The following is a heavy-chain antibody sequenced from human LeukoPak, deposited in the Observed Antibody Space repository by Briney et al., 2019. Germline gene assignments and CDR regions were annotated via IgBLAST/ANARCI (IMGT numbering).Heavy chain of an antibody. D-gene: IGHD5-12*01. Sequence: GPLRLSCAASGFTFSNYWMTWVRQAPGKGLEWVANIKQDGSEIYYVDSVKGRFTISRDNARNSLYLQMNSLRAEDTAVYYCARIMVATQAGGFDIWGQGTMVTVSA. CDR2: IKQDGSEI. J-gene: IGHJ3*02. CDR3: ARIMVATQAGGFDI. CDR1: GFTFSNYW. V-gene: IGHV3-7*04.